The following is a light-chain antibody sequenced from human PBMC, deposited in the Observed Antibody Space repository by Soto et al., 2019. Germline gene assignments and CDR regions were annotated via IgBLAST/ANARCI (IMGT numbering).Light chain of an antibody. CDR1: QSVSSN. V-gene: IGKV3-15*01. CDR2: GAS. CDR3: QQYNNWPRT. Sequence: EIVMTQSPATLSVSPGERATLSCRASQSVSSNLAWYQQKPGQAPRLLIYGASTRATGIPARFNGSGSGTEFTLTISSLQSEDFAVYYCQQYNNWPRTFVQGTKV. J-gene: IGKJ1*01.